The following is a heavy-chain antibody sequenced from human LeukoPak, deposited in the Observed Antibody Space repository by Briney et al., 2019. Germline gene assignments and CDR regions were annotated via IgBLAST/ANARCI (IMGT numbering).Heavy chain of an antibody. V-gene: IGHV3-30*18. CDR1: GFTFSCCD. D-gene: IGHD3-22*01. J-gene: IGHJ1*01. CDR3: AKGYDSVSN. Sequence: PGRSLRLSCAASGFTFSCCDMHWVRQAPGKGLEWMALISYDGSDKYYADSVKGRFTIPSDNSKNTLFLQMNSLRTEDTAVYYCAKGYDSVSNWGQGTLVTVSS. CDR2: ISYDGSDK.